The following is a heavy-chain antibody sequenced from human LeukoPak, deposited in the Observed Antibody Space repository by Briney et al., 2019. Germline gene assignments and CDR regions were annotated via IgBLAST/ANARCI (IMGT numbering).Heavy chain of an antibody. CDR2: IYSGGST. D-gene: IGHD3-3*01. CDR3: AREYYDFWSGYR. J-gene: IGHJ4*02. V-gene: IGHV3-66*02. CDR1: GFTVSSNY. Sequence: GGSLRLSCAASGFTVSSNYMSWVRQAPGKGLEWASVIYSGGSTYYADSVKGRFTISRDNSKNTLYLQMNSLRAEDTAVYYCAREYYDFWSGYRWGQGTLATVSS.